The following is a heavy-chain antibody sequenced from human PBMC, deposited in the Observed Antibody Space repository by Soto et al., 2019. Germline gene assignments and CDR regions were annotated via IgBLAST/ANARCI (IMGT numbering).Heavy chain of an antibody. V-gene: IGHV3-30*18. D-gene: IGHD3-22*01. CDR3: AKEWVYDTSGWSFDY. CDR2: ISDDGSNK. Sequence: GGSLRLSCAASGFTFSSYGMHWVRQAPGKGLEWVAVISDDGSNKYYADSLKGRFTISRDNSKNTLYLQMNSLRAEDTAVYYCAKEWVYDTSGWSFDYWGQGTLVTVSS. CDR1: GFTFSSYG. J-gene: IGHJ4*02.